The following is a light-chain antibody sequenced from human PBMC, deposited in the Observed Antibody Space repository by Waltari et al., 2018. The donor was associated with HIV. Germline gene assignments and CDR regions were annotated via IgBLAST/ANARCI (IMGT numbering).Light chain of an antibody. CDR3: CSYAGSYTYV. CDR1: SRDVGGYNY. CDR2: DVS. J-gene: IGLJ2*01. V-gene: IGLV2-11*01. Sequence: QSALTQPRSVSGSPGQSVTISCTGTSRDVGGYNYVSWYQPHPGKAPKLMIYDVSKRPSGVPDRFSGAKSGNTASLTISGLQAEDEAEYYCCSYAGSYTYVFGGGTKLTVL.